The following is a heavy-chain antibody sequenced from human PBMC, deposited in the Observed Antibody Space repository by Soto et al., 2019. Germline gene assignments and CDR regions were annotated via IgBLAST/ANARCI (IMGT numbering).Heavy chain of an antibody. Sequence: QVQLQESGPGLVKLSETLSLTCTVSGGSISSYHWSWIRQSPGKGLEWIGYTSNSAPTIYNPSLKSRVTISADTSNNQFSLRLSSVTAADTAVYFCARLFRDVYNAVEYWGQGALVTVYS. CDR3: ARLFRDVYNAVEY. CDR1: GGSISSYH. V-gene: IGHV4-59*08. CDR2: TSNSAPT. D-gene: IGHD3-3*01. J-gene: IGHJ4*02.